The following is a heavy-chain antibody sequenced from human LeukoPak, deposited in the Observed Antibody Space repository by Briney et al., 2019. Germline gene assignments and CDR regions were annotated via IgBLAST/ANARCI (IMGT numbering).Heavy chain of an antibody. CDR2: ISYDGSNK. Sequence: PGGSLRLSCAASGFTFSSYAMHWVRQAPGKGLEWVAVISYDGSNKYYADSVKGRFTISRDNSKNTLYLQMNSLRAEDTAVYYCAKDWIPAGPDPPFDYWGQGTLVTVSS. D-gene: IGHD2-2*01. V-gene: IGHV3-30-3*01. CDR3: AKDWIPAGPDPPFDY. J-gene: IGHJ4*02. CDR1: GFTFSSYA.